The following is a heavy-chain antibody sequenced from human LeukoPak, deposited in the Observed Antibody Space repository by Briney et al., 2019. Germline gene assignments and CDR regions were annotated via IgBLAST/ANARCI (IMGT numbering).Heavy chain of an antibody. Sequence: GGSLRLSCAASGFIFSSYCLMWVRQAPGKGLEWVATINEDENEKFYVDSVKGRFTISRDNAKKSLYLQMNRLRVEDTAVYFCAGGVGWHFDLWGRGTLVTVSS. CDR1: GFIFSSYC. J-gene: IGHJ2*01. V-gene: IGHV3-7*01. CDR2: INEDENEK. CDR3: AGGVGWHFDL.